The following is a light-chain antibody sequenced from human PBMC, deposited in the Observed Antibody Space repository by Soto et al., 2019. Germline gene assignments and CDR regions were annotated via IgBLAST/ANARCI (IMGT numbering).Light chain of an antibody. CDR2: LVS. CDR3: MQTLQTPYT. Sequence: DIVMPQSPLSLPVTPGEPASISCKSSQSLLHSDGDNYLEWYVQKAGQSPQLLIYLVSHRASGVPDRLSGSGSGTDFTLKISKVEADDVGVYYCMQTLQTPYTFGPGTKVEIK. J-gene: IGKJ3*01. V-gene: IGKV2-28*01. CDR1: QSLLHSDGDNY.